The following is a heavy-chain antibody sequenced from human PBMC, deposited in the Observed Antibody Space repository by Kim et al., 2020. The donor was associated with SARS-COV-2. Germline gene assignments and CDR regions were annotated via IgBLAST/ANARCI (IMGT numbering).Heavy chain of an antibody. CDR1: GGSISSYY. V-gene: IGHV4-59*01. Sequence: SETLSLTCTVSGGSISSYYWSWIRQPPGKGLEWIGYIYYSGSTNYNPSLKSRVTISVDTSKNQFSLKLSSVTAADTAVYYCARLLKWPQYRGWFDPCGQGTLVTVSS. CDR2: IYYSGST. CDR3: ARLLKWPQYRGWFDP. D-gene: IGHD2-2*01. J-gene: IGHJ5*02.